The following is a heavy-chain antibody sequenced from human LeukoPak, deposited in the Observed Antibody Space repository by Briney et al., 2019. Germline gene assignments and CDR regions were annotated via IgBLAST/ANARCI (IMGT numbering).Heavy chain of an antibody. CDR3: ARHQEAMVRGVLYYMDV. CDR2: IYYSGIT. Sequence: SETLSLTCTVSGGSISTSDRYWGWIRQPPGKGLEWIGSIYYSGITYRNPSLKSRVTISVDTSKNQFSLRLSSVTAADTAVYYCARHQEAMVRGVLYYMDVWGKGTTVTISS. D-gene: IGHD3-10*01. J-gene: IGHJ6*03. CDR1: GGSISTSDRY. V-gene: IGHV4-39*01.